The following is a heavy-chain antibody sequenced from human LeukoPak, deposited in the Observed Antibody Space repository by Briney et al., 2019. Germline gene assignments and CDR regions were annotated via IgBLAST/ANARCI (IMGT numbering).Heavy chain of an antibody. CDR3: ARATHDYGDYYFDY. CDR2: INSDGSST. CDR1: GFTFSSYW. Sequence: GGSLRLSCAASGFTFSSYWMHWVRQAPGKGLVWVSRINSDGSSTSYADSVKGRFTISRDNAKNTLYLQMNSLRAEDTAVYYCARATHDYGDYYFDYWGQGTLVTVSS. D-gene: IGHD4-17*01. V-gene: IGHV3-74*01. J-gene: IGHJ4*02.